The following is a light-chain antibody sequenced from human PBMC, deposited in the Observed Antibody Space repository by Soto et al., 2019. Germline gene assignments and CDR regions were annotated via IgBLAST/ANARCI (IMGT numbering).Light chain of an antibody. V-gene: IGKV3-11*01. CDR2: DAS. CDR1: QSVSSY. CDR3: KQRSNWLT. Sequence: EIVLTQSPATLSLSPGERATLSCRASQSVSSYLAWYQQKPGQAPRLLIYDASNRATGIPARFSGSGSGTDFTLNISSLEPEDFAVYYGKQRSNWLTVGGGTKVEIK. J-gene: IGKJ4*01.